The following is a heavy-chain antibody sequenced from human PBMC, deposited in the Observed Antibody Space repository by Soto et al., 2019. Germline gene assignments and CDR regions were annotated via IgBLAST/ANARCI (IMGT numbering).Heavy chain of an antibody. CDR2: ILPIFGTP. CDR1: GGTFSNSA. D-gene: IGHD5-18*01. J-gene: IGHJ4*02. V-gene: IGHV1-69*13. Sequence: GASVKVSCKASGGTFSNSAIIWVRQAPGQGLEWMGGILPIFGTPNYAQKFQGRLTISADEFSSTAYMELNILRSEDTAVYYCATPAAELDKAMLKGLAHWGQGSLVTVSS. CDR3: ATPAAELDKAMLKGLAH.